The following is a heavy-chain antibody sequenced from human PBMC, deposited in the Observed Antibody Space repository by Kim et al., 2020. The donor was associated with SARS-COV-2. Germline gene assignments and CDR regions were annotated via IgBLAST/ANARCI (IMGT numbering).Heavy chain of an antibody. V-gene: IGHV4-34*01. CDR3: ARGKVSSFDY. CDR1: GGSFSGYY. Sequence: SETLSLTCAVYGGSFSGYYWSWIRQPPGKGLEWIGEINHSGSTNYNPSLKSRFTISVDTAKNQFSLKLSSLTAADTALYFCARGKVSSFDYCRQGTLFTV. CDR2: INHSGST. J-gene: IGHJ4*02.